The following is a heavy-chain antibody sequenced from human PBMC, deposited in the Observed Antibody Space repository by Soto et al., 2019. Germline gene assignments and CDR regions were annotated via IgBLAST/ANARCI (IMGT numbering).Heavy chain of an antibody. CDR1: GGSVIIGDYR. CDR3: ARARGGDSGDYASLFDR. V-gene: IGHV4-30-4*01. CDR2: IHDSGNT. D-gene: IGHD4-17*01. J-gene: IGHJ5*02. Sequence: SETLSLTCTVFGGSVIIGDYRWSCIRELPWKGLEWIGYIHDSGNTYYKPSLKSRVTISLDTSKNQFSLKVTSMTAADTAVNFCARARGGDSGDYASLFDRWGQGNLVTVSA.